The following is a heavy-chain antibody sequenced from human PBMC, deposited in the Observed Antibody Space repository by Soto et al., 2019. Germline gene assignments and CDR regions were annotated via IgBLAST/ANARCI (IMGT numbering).Heavy chain of an antibody. D-gene: IGHD3-22*01. J-gene: IGHJ4*02. CDR2: IYYSGST. CDR3: ARVPLAYYYDSSGSYYFDY. V-gene: IGHV4-31*03. Sequence: QVQLQESGPGLVKPSQTLSLTCTVSGGSISSGGYYWSWIRQHPGKGLEWIGYIYYSGSTYYNPSLKSRVTISVDTSKNQFSLKLSSVTAADTAVYYCARVPLAYYYDSSGSYYFDYWGQGTLVTVSS. CDR1: GGSISSGGYY.